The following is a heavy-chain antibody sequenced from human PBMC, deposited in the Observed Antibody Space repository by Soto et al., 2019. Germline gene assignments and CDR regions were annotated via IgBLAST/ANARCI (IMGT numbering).Heavy chain of an antibody. Sequence: QVQLVQSGSEVKKPGASVKVSCKASGYTFTSYGISWVRQAPGQGLEWMGWISAYNGNTNYAQKLQGRVTMTTDTSTSTAYMALRSLRSDVTAVHYCAGEYYYGSGPWYWGQGPLVTVSS. V-gene: IGHV1-18*01. J-gene: IGHJ4*02. CDR2: ISAYNGNT. CDR3: AGEYYYGSGPWY. CDR1: GYTFTSYG. D-gene: IGHD3-10*01.